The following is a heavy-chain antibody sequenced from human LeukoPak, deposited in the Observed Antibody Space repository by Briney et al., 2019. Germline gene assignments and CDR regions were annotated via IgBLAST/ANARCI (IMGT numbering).Heavy chain of an antibody. D-gene: IGHD5-18*01. V-gene: IGHV1-18*01. CDR2: MSAYNGNT. J-gene: IGHJ4*02. Sequence: ASVKVSCKASGYTFTSCGITWVRQAPGQGLEWMGWMSAYNGNTNYAQKFQGRVTMTTDTATSTAYMELRSLRSDDTAVYYCTRDQRAVDRTMSYYWGQGTLVTVSS. CDR3: TRDQRAVDRTMSYY. CDR1: GYTFTSCG.